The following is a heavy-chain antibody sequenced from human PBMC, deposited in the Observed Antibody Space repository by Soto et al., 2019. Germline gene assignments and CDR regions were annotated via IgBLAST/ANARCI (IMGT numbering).Heavy chain of an antibody. CDR1: GYTFTSYA. CDR3: ARDRCSSTSCYNYYYMDV. CDR2: INAGNGNT. J-gene: IGHJ6*03. Sequence: GASVKVSCKASGYTFTSYAMHWVRQAPGQRLEWMGWINAGNGNTKYSQKFQGRVTITRDTSASTAYMELSSLRSEDTAVYYCARDRCSSTSCYNYYYMDVWGKGTTVTVSS. D-gene: IGHD2-2*02. V-gene: IGHV1-3*01.